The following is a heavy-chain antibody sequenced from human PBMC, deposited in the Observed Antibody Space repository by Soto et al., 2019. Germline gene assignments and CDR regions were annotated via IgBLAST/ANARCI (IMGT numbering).Heavy chain of an antibody. J-gene: IGHJ4*02. CDR3: ARSDGRY. Sequence: SETLSHTYPYSCGSISSYYWSWIRQPPGKGLEWIGYIYYSGSTNYNPSLKSRVTISVDTSKNQFSLKLSSVTAADTAVYYCARSDGRYWGQGTLVTVS. CDR2: IYYSGST. CDR1: CGSISSYY. V-gene: IGHV4-59*01.